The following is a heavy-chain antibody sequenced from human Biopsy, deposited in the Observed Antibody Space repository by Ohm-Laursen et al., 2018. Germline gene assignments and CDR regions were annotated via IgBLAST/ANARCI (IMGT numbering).Heavy chain of an antibody. CDR2: IFYRGST. CDR1: GGAIRNNNYY. D-gene: IGHD3-22*01. J-gene: IGHJ5*02. Sequence: GTLSLTRSVSGGAIRNNNYYWGWIRQPPGKGLEWIGSIFYRGSTHYKPSLKSRVNISVDTSKNQFSLKLNSLTAADTAVYYCARDYDTSGYYYVSWGQGTLVTVSS. CDR3: ARDYDTSGYYYVS. V-gene: IGHV4-39*01.